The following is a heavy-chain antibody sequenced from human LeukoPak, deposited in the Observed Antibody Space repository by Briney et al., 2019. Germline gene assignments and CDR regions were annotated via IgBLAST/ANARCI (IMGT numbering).Heavy chain of an antibody. D-gene: IGHD3-10*02. V-gene: IGHV3-48*04. CDR3: AELGITMIGGV. CDR2: ISSSGSTI. J-gene: IGHJ6*04. CDR1: GFTVSSYS. Sequence: PGGSLRPSCAASGFTVSSYSMNWVRQAPGKGLEWVSYISSSGSTIYYGDSVKGRFTISRDNAKNSLYLQMNSLRAEDTAVYYCAELGITMIGGVWGKGTTVTISS.